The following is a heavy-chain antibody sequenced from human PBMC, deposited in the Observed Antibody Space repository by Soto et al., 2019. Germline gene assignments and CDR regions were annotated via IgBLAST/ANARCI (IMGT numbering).Heavy chain of an antibody. CDR2: IMPIFRTA. CDR3: ARAKDPAQLGGNYYYSMDV. D-gene: IGHD3-3*02. CDR1: GGTFSTSA. Sequence: QVQVVQSGAEVKKPGSSVKVSCKTSGGTFSTSAISWVRQAPGQGLEWMGGIMPIFRTADYAQKFQGRVTITADESASTVYLELRSLTSEATAVYECARAKDPAQLGGNYYYSMDVWGQGTTVTVTS. V-gene: IGHV1-69*12. J-gene: IGHJ6*02.